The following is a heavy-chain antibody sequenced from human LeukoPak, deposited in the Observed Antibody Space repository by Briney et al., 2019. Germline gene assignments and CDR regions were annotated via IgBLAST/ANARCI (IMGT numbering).Heavy chain of an antibody. Sequence: GGSLRLSCAASGFTFSDYYMSWIRQAPGKGLEWVSYISSSGSTIYYADSVKGRFTISRDNAKNSLYLQMNSLRAEDTAVYCCARDKYYDFWSGYCDYWGQGTLVTVSS. V-gene: IGHV3-11*01. CDR3: ARDKYYDFWSGYCDY. CDR1: GFTFSDYY. CDR2: ISSSGSTI. D-gene: IGHD3-3*01. J-gene: IGHJ4*02.